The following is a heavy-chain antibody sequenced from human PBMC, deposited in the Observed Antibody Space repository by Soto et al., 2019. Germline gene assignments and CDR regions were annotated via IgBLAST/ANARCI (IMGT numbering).Heavy chain of an antibody. CDR2: ISYSGTT. CDR3: ARVVAAAGSGWFDP. J-gene: IGHJ5*02. CDR1: GGSISSGGYY. Sequence: QVQLQESGPGLVKPSQILSLTCTVSGGSISSGGYYWSWIRHHPGKGLEWIAYISYSGTTYYNPSLKSRITLSVDTSKSQFSLKLSSVTAADTAVSYCARVVAAAGSGWFDPWGRGTLVTVSS. D-gene: IGHD2-15*01. V-gene: IGHV4-31*03.